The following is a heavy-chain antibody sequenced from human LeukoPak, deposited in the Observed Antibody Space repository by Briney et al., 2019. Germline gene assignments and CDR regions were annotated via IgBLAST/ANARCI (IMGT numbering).Heavy chain of an antibody. CDR2: IYYSGST. V-gene: IGHV4-59*12. CDR3: AREGAARPGFDY. D-gene: IGHD6-6*01. Sequence: SETLSLTCTVSGGSISSYYWSWIRQPPGKGLEWIGYIYYSGSTNYNPSLKSRVTVSVDTSKNLFSLNLRSVTAADTAVYYCAREGAARPGFDYWGQGTLVTVSS. CDR1: GGSISSYY. J-gene: IGHJ4*02.